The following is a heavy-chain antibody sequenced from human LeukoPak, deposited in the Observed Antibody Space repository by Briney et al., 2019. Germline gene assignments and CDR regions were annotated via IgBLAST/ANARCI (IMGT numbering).Heavy chain of an antibody. CDR2: IYYSGST. Sequence: SETLSLTCTVSGGSISSSSYYWGWIRQPPGKGLEWIGSIYYSGSTYYNPSLKSRVTISVATSKNQFSLKLSSVAAADTAVYYCARGGSSGWYGTYYYYYYMDVWGKGTTVTVSS. CDR3: ARGGSSGWYGTYYYYYYMDV. D-gene: IGHD6-19*01. V-gene: IGHV4-39*07. CDR1: GGSISSSSYY. J-gene: IGHJ6*03.